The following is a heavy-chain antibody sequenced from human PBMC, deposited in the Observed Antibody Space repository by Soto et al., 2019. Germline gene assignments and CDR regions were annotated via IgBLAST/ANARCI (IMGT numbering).Heavy chain of an antibody. V-gene: IGHV1-3*01. CDR3: ARGEFLTYDDY. Sequence: GASVKVSCKASGYTFTSYAMHWVRQAPGQRLEWMGWINAGNGNTKYSQKFQGRVTITRDTSASTSYMELSSLRSEDTAVYYCARGEFLTYDDYWGQGTLVTVSS. CDR1: GYTFTSYA. CDR2: INAGNGNT. J-gene: IGHJ4*02. D-gene: IGHD3-16*01.